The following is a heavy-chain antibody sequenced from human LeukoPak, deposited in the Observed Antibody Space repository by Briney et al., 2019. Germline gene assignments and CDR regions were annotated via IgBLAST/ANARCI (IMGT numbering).Heavy chain of an antibody. CDR1: GSTFSSYA. D-gene: IGHD1-26*01. CDR2: VSSSSTNK. V-gene: IGHV3-21*04. J-gene: IGHJ3*02. CDR3: AKPKIVGATRGAFDI. Sequence: PGGSLRLSCAASGSTFSSYAMNWVRQAPGKGLEWVSSVSSSSTNKFYADSVKGRFTISRDDAKNTLYLQMNSLRAEDTAVYYCAKPKIVGATRGAFDIWGQGTMVTVSS.